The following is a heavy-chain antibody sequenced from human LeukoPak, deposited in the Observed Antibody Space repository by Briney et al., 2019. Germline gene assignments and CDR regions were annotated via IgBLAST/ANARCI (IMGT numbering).Heavy chain of an antibody. Sequence: PGGSLSPSCEASGFDVSSNYMNWVRQAPGKGLEWVSILYSGGSTYYADSVKGRFTVSRDSSGNTLFLHMTRLKTEDTAVYFCARVGDHYHWYLDVWGRGTLVTVSS. J-gene: IGHJ2*01. CDR1: GFDVSSNY. V-gene: IGHV3-53*01. CDR2: LYSGGST. CDR3: ARVGDHYHWYLDV. D-gene: IGHD3-10*01.